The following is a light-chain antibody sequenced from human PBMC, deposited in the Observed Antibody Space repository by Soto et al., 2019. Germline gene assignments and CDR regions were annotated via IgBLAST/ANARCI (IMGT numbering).Light chain of an antibody. Sequence: EVVLTQSPATLSLSPGERATLSCRASQTVSSSSLAWYQQKPGQAPRLLIFGASTRAAGFPGRFSGSGSGTEFTLTISSLQSKDFAVYYCQQYGSSPVAFGQGTKVAIK. V-gene: IGKV3-20*01. J-gene: IGKJ1*01. CDR3: QQYGSSPVA. CDR1: QTVSSSS. CDR2: GAS.